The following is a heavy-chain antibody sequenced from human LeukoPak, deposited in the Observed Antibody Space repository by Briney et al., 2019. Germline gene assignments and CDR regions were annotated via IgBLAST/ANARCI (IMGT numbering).Heavy chain of an antibody. CDR3: ARYCSSYGDYSFDY. CDR2: IYYSGST. Sequence: PSQTLSLTCTASGGSISSGGYYWSWIRQHPGKGLEWIGYIYYSGSTYYNPSLKSRVTISVDTSKNQFSLKLSSVTAADTAVYYCARYCSSYGDYSFDYWGQGTLVTVSS. V-gene: IGHV4-31*03. CDR1: GGSISSGGYY. J-gene: IGHJ4*02. D-gene: IGHD4-17*01.